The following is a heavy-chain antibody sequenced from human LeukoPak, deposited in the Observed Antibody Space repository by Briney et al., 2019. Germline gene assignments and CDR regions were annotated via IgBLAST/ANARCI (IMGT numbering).Heavy chain of an antibody. Sequence: PSETLSLTCTVSGGSISSYYWSWIRQPPGKGLEWIGYIYYSGSTNYNPSLKNRVTISVDTSKNQFSLKLSSVTAADTAVYYCASQIMSSSRQAFDYWGQGTLVTVSS. CDR3: ASQIMSSSRQAFDY. CDR2: IYYSGST. V-gene: IGHV4-59*01. CDR1: GGSISSYY. J-gene: IGHJ4*02. D-gene: IGHD6-13*01.